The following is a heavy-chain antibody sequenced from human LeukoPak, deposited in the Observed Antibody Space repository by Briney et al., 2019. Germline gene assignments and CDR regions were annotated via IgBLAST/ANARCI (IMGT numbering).Heavy chain of an antibody. CDR3: ARDGLWGWELLRYYYYGMDV. CDR1: GFTFSRYG. J-gene: IGHJ6*02. Sequence: GGSLRLSCAATGFTFSRYGMHWVRQAPGKGLEWVAAIWYDGVNKYYADSVKGRFTISRDNAKNTLYLQMNSLRAEDTAVYYCARDGLWGWELLRYYYYGMDVWGQGTTVTVSS. D-gene: IGHD1-26*01. CDR2: IWYDGVNK. V-gene: IGHV3-33*01.